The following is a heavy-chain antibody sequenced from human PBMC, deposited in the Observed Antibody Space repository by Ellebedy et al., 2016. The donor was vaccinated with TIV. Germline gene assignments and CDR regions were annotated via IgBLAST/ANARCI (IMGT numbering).Heavy chain of an antibody. CDR3: ARRMGRGVKGKFPLDV. CDR2: IYPGDSYT. D-gene: IGHD3-10*01. J-gene: IGHJ6*02. V-gene: IGHV5-51*01. Sequence: GESLKISCEGSGYMFSTYWIAWVRQMPGKGLEWMGIIYPGDSYTTYSPSFRGQVTMSVDKSINTVYLQWNSLKASDTAMYYCARRMGRGVKGKFPLDVWGQGATVIVSS. CDR1: GYMFSTYW.